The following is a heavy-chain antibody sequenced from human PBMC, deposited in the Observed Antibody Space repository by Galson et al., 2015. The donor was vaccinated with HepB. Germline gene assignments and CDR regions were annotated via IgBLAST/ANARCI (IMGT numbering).Heavy chain of an antibody. J-gene: IGHJ4*02. CDR3: ARSPPGATVEFDY. D-gene: IGHD4-23*01. CDR1: GASINTGGYH. V-gene: IGHV4-31*03. Sequence: LSLTCTVSGASINTGGYHWSWIRQHPGKGLEWIGYISYSGSTDYNPSLKGRLTISVDTSKNQFSLRLGSVTAADTAVYYCARSPPGATVEFDYWGQGTLVTVSS. CDR2: ISYSGST.